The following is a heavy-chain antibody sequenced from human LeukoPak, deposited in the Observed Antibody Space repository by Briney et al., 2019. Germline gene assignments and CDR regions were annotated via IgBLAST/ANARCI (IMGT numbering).Heavy chain of an antibody. CDR1: GFTVSSNY. CDR3: ARDVRGYSYGPTDI. V-gene: IGHV3-33*08. D-gene: IGHD5-18*01. CDR2: IWYDGSNK. J-gene: IGHJ3*02. Sequence: GGSLRLSCAASGFTVSSNYMSWVRQAPGKGLEWVAVIWYDGSNKYYADSVKGRFTISRDNSKNTLYLQMNSLRAEDTAVYYCARDVRGYSYGPTDIWGQGTMVTVSS.